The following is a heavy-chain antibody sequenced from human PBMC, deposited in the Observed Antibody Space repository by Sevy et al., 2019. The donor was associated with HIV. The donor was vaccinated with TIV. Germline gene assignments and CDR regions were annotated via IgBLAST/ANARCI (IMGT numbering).Heavy chain of an antibody. CDR1: GFTFSSYA. CDR2: ISGSGGST. J-gene: IGHJ6*02. Sequence: GGSLRLSCAASGFTFSSYAMSWVRQAPGKGLEWVSAISGSGGSTYYADSVKGRFPISRDNSKNTLYLQMNSLRAEDTAVYYCAKGCGSGSSGYYYYYGMDVWGQGTTVTVSS. D-gene: IGHD3-10*01. CDR3: AKGCGSGSSGYYYYYGMDV. V-gene: IGHV3-23*01.